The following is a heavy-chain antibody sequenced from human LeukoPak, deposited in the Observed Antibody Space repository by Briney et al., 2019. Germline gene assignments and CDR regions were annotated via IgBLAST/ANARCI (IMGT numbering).Heavy chain of an antibody. V-gene: IGHV3-74*01. CDR3: ASGSGSYYAY. CDR1: GFTFSSSL. Sequence: GSLRLSCAASGFTFSSSLMHWVRQAPGKGLVWVSRVNSDGSATSYADSVKGRFTISRDNAKNTLYLQMYSLRAEDTAVYYCASGSGSYYAYWGQGTLVTVSS. CDR2: VNSDGSAT. J-gene: IGHJ4*02. D-gene: IGHD1-26*01.